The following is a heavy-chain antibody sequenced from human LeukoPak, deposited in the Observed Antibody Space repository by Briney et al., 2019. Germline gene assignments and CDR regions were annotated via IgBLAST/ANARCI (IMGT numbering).Heavy chain of an antibody. CDR2: LNHSGST. CDR3: ARWGFWSGFD. Sequence: SETLSLTCAVYGGSFSGYYWSWIRQPPGKGLEWIGELNHSGSTNYNPSLKSRVTISVDTSKNQFPLKLSSVTAADTAVYYCARWGFWSGFDWGQGTLVTVSS. CDR1: GGSFSGYY. V-gene: IGHV4-34*01. J-gene: IGHJ4*02. D-gene: IGHD3-3*01.